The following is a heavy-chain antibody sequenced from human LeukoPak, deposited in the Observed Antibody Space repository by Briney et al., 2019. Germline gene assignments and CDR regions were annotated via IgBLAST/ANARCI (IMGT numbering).Heavy chain of an antibody. D-gene: IGHD6-19*01. Sequence: LCPSCAAAGFTFSSYDLHAVRQPPGKELEWVVGVAYDGSNKYYADSVKSRFTISRDTSKNTLYLQLNTMTAEDTAVYYCAREPVEVAGKGYYYYYVMDVGGEGSTVTVSS. V-gene: IGHV3-30-3*01. CDR1: GFTFSSYD. CDR3: AREPVEVAGKGYYYYYVMDV. CDR2: VAYDGSNK. J-gene: IGHJ6*04.